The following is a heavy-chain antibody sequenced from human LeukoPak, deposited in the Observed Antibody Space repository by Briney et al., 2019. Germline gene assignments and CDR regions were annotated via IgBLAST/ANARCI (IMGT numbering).Heavy chain of an antibody. V-gene: IGHV3-48*01. D-gene: IGHD3-22*01. CDR3: ARDRKYYYDSSGYYVLDY. Sequence: GGSLRLSCAASGFTFSSYSMNWVRQAPGKGLEWVSYISSGSSAIYYADSVKGRFTVSRDNAKNSLYLQINSLRAEDTAVYYCARDRKYYYDSSGYYVLDYWGQGTLVTVSS. CDR1: GFTFSSYS. CDR2: ISSGSSAI. J-gene: IGHJ4*02.